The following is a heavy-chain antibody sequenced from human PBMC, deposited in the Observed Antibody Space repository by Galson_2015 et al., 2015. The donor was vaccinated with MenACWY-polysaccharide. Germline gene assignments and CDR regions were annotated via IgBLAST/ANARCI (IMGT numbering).Heavy chain of an antibody. J-gene: IGHJ4*02. Sequence: PALVKPTQTLTLTCTFSGFSLGTSRVGVGWIRQPPGKALEWLALIYWDDDTRYRPSLRSRLTITKDTSRSQVVLTLTNMDPVDTATYYCAHSAWYTKGWCYFDYWGQGTLVTVSS. V-gene: IGHV2-5*02. CDR2: IYWDDDT. CDR3: AHSAWYTKGWCYFDY. CDR1: GFSLGTSRVG. D-gene: IGHD6-13*01.